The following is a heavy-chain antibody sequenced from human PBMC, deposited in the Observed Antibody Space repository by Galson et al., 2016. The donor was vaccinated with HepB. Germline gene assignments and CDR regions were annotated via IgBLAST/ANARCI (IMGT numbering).Heavy chain of an antibody. CDR3: AADAYGDFYFGY. J-gene: IGHJ4*02. CDR2: IVVGRGNT. V-gene: IGHV1-58*01. Sequence: SVKVSCKASGFTFTSSAVQWVRQARGQRLEWMGWIVVGRGNTNYAQKFQERVTITRDLSTTTVYMELSSLGSDDTAMYYCAADAYGDFYFGYWGQGTLVTVSS. CDR1: GFTFTSSA. D-gene: IGHD4-17*01.